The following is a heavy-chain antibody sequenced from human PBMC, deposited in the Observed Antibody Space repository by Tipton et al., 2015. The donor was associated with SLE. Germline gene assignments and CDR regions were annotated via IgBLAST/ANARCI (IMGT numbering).Heavy chain of an antibody. J-gene: IGHJ4*01. D-gene: IGHD6-13*01. V-gene: IGHV4-38-2*01. Sequence: TLSLTCAVSGNDISRGNYWGWIRQSQGKGLEWIGSIFLSGNSHYNPSLKSRASISVDTSKNQFSLRLSSVTAADTAVYYCATEWYSSSSFDYWGQGTRVTVSS. CDR2: IFLSGNS. CDR1: GNDISRGNY. CDR3: ATEWYSSSSFDY.